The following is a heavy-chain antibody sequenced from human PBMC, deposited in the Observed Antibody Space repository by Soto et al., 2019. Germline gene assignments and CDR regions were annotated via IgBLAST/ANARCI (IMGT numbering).Heavy chain of an antibody. V-gene: IGHV4-30-4*01. J-gene: IGHJ4*02. D-gene: IGHD3-16*01. CDR3: ARVGIPLRGYYFDY. CDR1: GDSISSGDYY. Sequence: SETLSLTCTVSGDSISSGDYYWSWIRQPPGKGLEWIGYIYYGGSSYYNPSPKSRVTISADTSKNQFSLKLTSVTAADTAVYFCARVGIPLRGYYFDYWGQGTLVTVSS. CDR2: IYYGGSS.